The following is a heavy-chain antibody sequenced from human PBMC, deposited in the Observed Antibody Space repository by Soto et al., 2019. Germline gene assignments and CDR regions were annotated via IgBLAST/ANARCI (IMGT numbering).Heavy chain of an antibody. V-gene: IGHV3-74*01. Sequence: XGSLRLSCAGSGCDFSNAWMHWVRQVPGKGLVWISHVNSDGSITTYADSVKGRFTISRDNAKNTVDLQMNSLRVEDTAIYYCTRDQAYSSAAWGQGILVTVSS. CDR3: TRDQAYSSAA. CDR1: GCDFSNAW. CDR2: VNSDGSIT. D-gene: IGHD4-4*01. J-gene: IGHJ5*02.